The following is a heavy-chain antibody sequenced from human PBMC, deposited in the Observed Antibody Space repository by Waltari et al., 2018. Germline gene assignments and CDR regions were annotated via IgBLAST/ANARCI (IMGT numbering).Heavy chain of an antibody. CDR3: AKEAGTIYYYYYMDV. CDR1: GFTFSSYG. D-gene: IGHD6-13*01. J-gene: IGHJ6*03. V-gene: IGHV3-30*02. CDR2: IRYDGSNK. Sequence: QVQLVESGGGVVQPGGSLRLSCAASGFTFSSYGMHWVRQAPGKVLEWVAFIRYDGSNKYYADSVKGRFTISRDNSKNTLYLQMNSLRAEDTAVYYCAKEAGTIYYYYYMDVWGKGTTVTVSS.